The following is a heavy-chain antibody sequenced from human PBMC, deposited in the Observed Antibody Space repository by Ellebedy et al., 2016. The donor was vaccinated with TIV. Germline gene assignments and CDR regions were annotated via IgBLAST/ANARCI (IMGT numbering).Heavy chain of an antibody. J-gene: IGHJ3*02. CDR1: GYTFTSYG. V-gene: IGHV1-18*01. Sequence: AASVKVSCKASGYTFTSYGISWVRQAPGQGLEWMGWISAYNGNTNYAQKLQGRVTMTTDTSKSTAYMELRSLGSDDTAVYYFAVGGDSSGYYYGAFDIWGQGTMVTVSS. CDR3: AVGGDSSGYYYGAFDI. D-gene: IGHD3-22*01. CDR2: ISAYNGNT.